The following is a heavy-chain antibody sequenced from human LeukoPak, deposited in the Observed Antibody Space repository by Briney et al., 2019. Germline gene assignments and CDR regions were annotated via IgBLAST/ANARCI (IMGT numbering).Heavy chain of an antibody. Sequence: GGSLRLSCAASGFTFSSSAMSWVRQAPGKGLQWVSTISGRGGVTYYADSVKGRFTISRDNSKNTLFLQMNSLRTEDTAVYYCAKEGQQLPPGGGMDVWGQGTTVTVSS. J-gene: IGHJ6*02. CDR3: AKEGQQLPPGGGMDV. CDR2: ISGRGGVT. V-gene: IGHV3-23*01. D-gene: IGHD6-13*01. CDR1: GFTFSSSA.